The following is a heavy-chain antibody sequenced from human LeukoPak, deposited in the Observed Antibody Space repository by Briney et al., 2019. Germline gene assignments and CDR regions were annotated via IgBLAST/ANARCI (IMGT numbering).Heavy chain of an antibody. CDR1: GGTFSSYA. Sequence: KPGSSVKVSCTASGGTFSSYAISWVRQAPGQGLEWMGGIIPIFGTANYAQKFQGRVTITTDESTNTAYMELSSLRSEDTAVYYCARGRRRAVAGQYYFDYWGQGTLVTVSS. D-gene: IGHD6-19*01. CDR2: IIPIFGTA. J-gene: IGHJ4*02. V-gene: IGHV1-69*05. CDR3: ARGRRRAVAGQYYFDY.